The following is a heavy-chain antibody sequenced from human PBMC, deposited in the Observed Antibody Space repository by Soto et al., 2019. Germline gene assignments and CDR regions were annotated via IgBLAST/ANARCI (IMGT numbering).Heavy chain of an antibody. Sequence: GGSLRLSCAASGFTFSSYSMNWVRQAPGKGLEWVSSISSSSSYIYYADPVKGRFTISRDNAKNSLYLQMNSLRAEDTAVYYCARDLLKGNQLLYARRVEALGHIWGQGTMVTVSS. CDR2: ISSSSSYI. V-gene: IGHV3-21*01. J-gene: IGHJ3*02. CDR3: ARDLLKGNQLLYARRVEALGHI. D-gene: IGHD2-2*02. CDR1: GFTFSSYS.